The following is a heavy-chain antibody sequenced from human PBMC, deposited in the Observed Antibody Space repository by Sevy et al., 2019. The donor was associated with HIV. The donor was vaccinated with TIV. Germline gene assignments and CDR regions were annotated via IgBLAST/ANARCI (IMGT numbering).Heavy chain of an antibody. J-gene: IGHJ3*02. Sequence: ASVKVSCKASGGTFSSYAISWVRQAPGQGLEWMGGIIPIFGTANYAQKFQGRVTITADESTSTAYMELSSLRSEDTAVYYCARAPGNIVVVPAAIGAFDIWGQGTMVTVSS. CDR3: ARAPGNIVVVPAAIGAFDI. V-gene: IGHV1-69*13. CDR1: GGTFSSYA. D-gene: IGHD2-2*02. CDR2: IIPIFGTA.